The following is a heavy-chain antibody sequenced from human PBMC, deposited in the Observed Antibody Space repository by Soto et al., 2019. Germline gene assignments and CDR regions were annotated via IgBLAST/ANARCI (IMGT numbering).Heavy chain of an antibody. CDR3: AKSAPMDAGDKYYYDF. V-gene: IGHV1-46*01. CDR2: INPSGGST. J-gene: IGHJ4*02. Sequence: ASMKDSCTASGYTFTNYYIHWVLQAPGEGLEWMGVINPSGGSTDYTPKFQDRVTMSRDTSTTTVYMDLRSLTSEDTAIYYCAKSAPMDAGDKYYYDFWGQGALVTVSS. CDR1: GYTFTNYY. D-gene: IGHD4-17*01.